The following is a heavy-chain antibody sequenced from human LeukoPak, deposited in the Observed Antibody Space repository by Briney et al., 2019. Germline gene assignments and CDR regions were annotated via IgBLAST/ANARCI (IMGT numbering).Heavy chain of an antibody. CDR3: ARGVYCGGDCYPGGNAFDI. CDR2: INPNSGGT. J-gene: IGHJ3*02. Sequence: ASVKLSCKASGYIFTGYNMHWVRQAPGQGLEWMGRINPNSGGTNYAQKFQGRVTMTRDTSISTAYMELSRLRSADTAVYYCARGVYCGGDCYPGGNAFDIWGQGTMVTVSS. CDR1: GYIFTGYN. V-gene: IGHV1-2*06. D-gene: IGHD2-21*02.